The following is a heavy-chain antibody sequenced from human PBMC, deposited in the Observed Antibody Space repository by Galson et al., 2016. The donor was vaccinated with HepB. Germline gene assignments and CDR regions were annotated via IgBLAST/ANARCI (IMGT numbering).Heavy chain of an antibody. V-gene: IGHV4/OR15-8*02. CDR2: IYHSGNT. D-gene: IGHD2-21*02. J-gene: IGHJ4*02. CDR1: GGSISRNNW. CDR3: AKDQCSGGDCFTTFDN. Sequence: SETLSLTCVVSGGSISRNNWWSWVRQAPGKGLEWIGEIYHSGNTNYSTSLKSRVTISIDKSRNEFSLELNSVTAADTAIYYCAKDQCSGGDCFTTFDNWGQGTLVIVSS.